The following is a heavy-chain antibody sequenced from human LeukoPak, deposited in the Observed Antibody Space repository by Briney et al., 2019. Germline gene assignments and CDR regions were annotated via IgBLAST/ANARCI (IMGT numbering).Heavy chain of an antibody. CDR2: INSDGITT. Sequence: GGSLRLSCAASGFTFSSYWMHWVRQAPGKGLVWVSRINSDGITTSYADSVKGRFTISRDNAKNSLYLQMNSLRAEDTAVYYCARIGAGSSRDYWGQGTLVTVSS. D-gene: IGHD6-13*01. V-gene: IGHV3-74*01. CDR1: GFTFSSYW. CDR3: ARIGAGSSRDY. J-gene: IGHJ4*02.